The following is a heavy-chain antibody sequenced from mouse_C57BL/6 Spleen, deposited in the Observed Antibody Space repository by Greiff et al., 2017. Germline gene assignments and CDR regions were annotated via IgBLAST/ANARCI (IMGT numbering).Heavy chain of an antibody. CDR2: IRNKANGYTT. CDR1: GFTFTDYY. D-gene: IGHD4-1*01. Sequence: EVKLMESGGGLVQPGGSPSLSCAASGFTFTDYYMSWVRQPPGKALEWLGFIRNKANGYTTEYSASVKGRFTISRDNSQSILYLQMNALRAEDSATYYCARYNWFDYWGQGTTLTVSS. V-gene: IGHV7-3*01. CDR3: ARYNWFDY. J-gene: IGHJ2*01.